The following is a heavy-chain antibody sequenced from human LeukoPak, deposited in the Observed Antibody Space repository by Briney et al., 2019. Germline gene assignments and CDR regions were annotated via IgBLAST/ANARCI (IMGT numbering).Heavy chain of an antibody. V-gene: IGHV1-2*02. CDR1: GYTLIDYY. Sequence: ASVKVSCQSSGYTLIDYYIHWVRPAPGQGLEWMGWINPNSGATNYSQKFQGRVSMTRDTSINTAYMDLTNLRSDDTAIFYCARVKKLMPEFEFWGQGTLVTVSS. CDR2: INPNSGAT. J-gene: IGHJ4*02. D-gene: IGHD2-2*01. CDR3: ARVKKLMPEFEF.